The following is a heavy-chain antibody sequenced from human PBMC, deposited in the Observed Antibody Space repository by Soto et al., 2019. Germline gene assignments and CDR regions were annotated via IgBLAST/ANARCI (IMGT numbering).Heavy chain of an antibody. CDR3: GIWRLSNWFDY. V-gene: IGHV5-51*01. D-gene: IGHD2-2*01. Sequence: GESLKISCKASASIFSTYSMGWVRQMPGKGLEWIGNLHSGHSNAVYSPSFQGHVTISVDKSINTAYLQWSSLRAPDTAFYYCGIWRLSNWFDYSGQATLVTVSS. CDR2: LHSGHSNA. J-gene: IGHJ4*02. CDR1: ASIFSTYS.